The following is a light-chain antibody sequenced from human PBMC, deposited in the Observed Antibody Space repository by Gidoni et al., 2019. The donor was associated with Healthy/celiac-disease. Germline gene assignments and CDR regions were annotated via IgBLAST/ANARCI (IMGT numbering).Light chain of an antibody. CDR1: QGISSY. J-gene: IGKJ2*01. Sequence: DIQLTQYPSFLSASVGDRVTITCRASQGISSYLAWYQQKPGKAPKLLIYAASTLQSGVPSRFSGSGSGTEFTLTISSLQPEDFASYYCQQLNSYLLYTFXQXTKLEIK. V-gene: IGKV1-9*01. CDR3: QQLNSYLLYT. CDR2: AAS.